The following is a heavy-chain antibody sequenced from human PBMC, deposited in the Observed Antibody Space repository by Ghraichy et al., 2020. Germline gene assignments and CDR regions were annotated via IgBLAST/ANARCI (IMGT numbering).Heavy chain of an antibody. J-gene: IGHJ6*02. Sequence: GESLNISCAASGFTFSSYAMSWVRQAPGKGLEWVSAISGSGGSTYYADSVKGRFTISRDNSKNTLYLQMNSLRAEDTAVYYCAKDTKWVTIFGVVISYYGMDVWGQGTTVTVSS. CDR1: GFTFSSYA. V-gene: IGHV3-23*01. CDR2: ISGSGGST. D-gene: IGHD3-3*01. CDR3: AKDTKWVTIFGVVISYYGMDV.